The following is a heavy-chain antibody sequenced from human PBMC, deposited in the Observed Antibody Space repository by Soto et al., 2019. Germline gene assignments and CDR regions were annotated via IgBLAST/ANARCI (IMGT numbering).Heavy chain of an antibody. CDR1: GFTFSEVY. CDR2: ISSSGHST. V-gene: IGHV3-11*05. D-gene: IGHD6-19*01. Sequence: QVPLVESGGDLVKPGGSLRLSCAVSGFTFSEVYMSWVRQAPGKGLEWVSDISSSGHSTQYADSVKGRFIISRDNAKNSLYWQMNNLRVEDTAVYYCARDRGAVVGQYFDYWGQGTLVTVSS. CDR3: ARDRGAVVGQYFDY. J-gene: IGHJ4*02.